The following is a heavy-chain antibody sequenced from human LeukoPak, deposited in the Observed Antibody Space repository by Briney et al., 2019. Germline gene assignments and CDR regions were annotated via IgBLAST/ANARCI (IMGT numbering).Heavy chain of an antibody. Sequence: GGSLRLSCAASGFSFSSYGMHWVRQAPGKGLEWVAVISYDGSNKYYADSVKGRFTISRDNSKNTLYLQMNSLRAEDTAVYYCAKDPRNHSSRVAWGQGTLVTVSS. CDR1: GFSFSSYG. CDR2: ISYDGSNK. CDR3: AKDPRNHSSRVA. V-gene: IGHV3-30*18. D-gene: IGHD6-13*01. J-gene: IGHJ5*02.